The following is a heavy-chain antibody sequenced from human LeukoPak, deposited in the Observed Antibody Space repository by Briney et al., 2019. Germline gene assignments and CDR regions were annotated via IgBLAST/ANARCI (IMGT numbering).Heavy chain of an antibody. J-gene: IGHJ4*02. CDR3: AKDSQWGKVGTKGGYF. Sequence: GSLRLSCAASGIIFSNYWMHWVRQAPGKGLVWVSLINRDGSSTSYADSVKGRFTISRDNAKNTLYLQMNSLRAEDTAVYYCAKDSQWGKVGTKGGYFWGQGTLVTVSS. V-gene: IGHV3-74*01. D-gene: IGHD1-26*01. CDR2: INRDGSST. CDR1: GIIFSNYW.